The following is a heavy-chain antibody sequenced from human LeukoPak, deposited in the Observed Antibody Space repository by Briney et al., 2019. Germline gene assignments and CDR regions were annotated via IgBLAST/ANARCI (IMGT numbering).Heavy chain of an antibody. CDR1: GGSISSSSYY. V-gene: IGHV4-39*01. J-gene: IGHJ6*03. Sequence: SETLSLTCSVSGGSISSSSYYWNWIRQPPGKGLEWVGSIYYSGTTYYNSSLKSRVTISEDTSKNRFSLMLTSVTAADTAVYYCARQVSDYFYYYIDVWGEGTSVIVSS. CDR2: IYYSGTT. CDR3: ARQVSDYFYYYIDV.